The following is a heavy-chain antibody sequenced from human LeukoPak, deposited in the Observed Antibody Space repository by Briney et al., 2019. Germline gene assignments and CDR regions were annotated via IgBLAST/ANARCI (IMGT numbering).Heavy chain of an antibody. Sequence: GGSLRLSCAASGFTVSSNYMSWVRQAPGKGLEWVSVIYSGGSTYYADSVKGRFTISRDSSKNTLYLQMNSLRAEDTAVYYCARGPGTAAPGTRNFDYWGQGTLVTVSS. CDR2: IYSGGST. CDR1: GFTVSSNY. J-gene: IGHJ4*02. D-gene: IGHD6-13*01. V-gene: IGHV3-53*01. CDR3: ARGPGTAAPGTRNFDY.